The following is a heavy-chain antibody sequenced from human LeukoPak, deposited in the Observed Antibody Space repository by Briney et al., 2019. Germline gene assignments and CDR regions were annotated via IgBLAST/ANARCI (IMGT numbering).Heavy chain of an antibody. V-gene: IGHV4-30-4*01. J-gene: IGHJ3*02. CDR2: IYYSGST. CDR3: ARALVVVASAFDI. D-gene: IGHD2-15*01. CDR1: GGSISSGDYY. Sequence: PSETLSLTCTVSGGSISSGDYYWSWIRQPPGKGLEWIGYIYYSGSTYYNPSLKSRVTISVDTSKNQFSLKLSSVTAADTAVYYCARALVVVASAFDIWGQGTMVTVSS.